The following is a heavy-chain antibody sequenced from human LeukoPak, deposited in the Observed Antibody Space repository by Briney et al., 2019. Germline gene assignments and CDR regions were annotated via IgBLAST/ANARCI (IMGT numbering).Heavy chain of an antibody. D-gene: IGHD2-15*01. Sequence: PPGGSLRLSCAVSGFTFSNYWMHWVRQAPGMGLVWVSRINTDGRTTSYADSVKGRFTISRDNAKNILYLEVNSLRTEDTAVYYCARASRQTCSGGSCYFVVDVWGQGTTVTVSS. CDR2: INTDGRTT. CDR1: GFTFSNYW. CDR3: ARASRQTCSGGSCYFVVDV. V-gene: IGHV3-74*01. J-gene: IGHJ6*02.